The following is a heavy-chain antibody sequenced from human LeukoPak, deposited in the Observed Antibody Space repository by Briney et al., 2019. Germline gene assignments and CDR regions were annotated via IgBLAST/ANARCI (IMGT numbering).Heavy chain of an antibody. CDR3: AGQGGSGRSYDY. D-gene: IGHD3-10*01. CDR2: SGST. CDR1: GASISSSSYY. J-gene: IGHJ4*02. Sequence: SETLSLTCNVSGASISSSSYYWGWIRQPPGQGLEWIGTSGSTYYNPSLKSRVIISVDTSKNQFSLKLSSVAAADTAVYYCAGQGGSGRSYDYWGQGTLVPVSS. V-gene: IGHV4-39*01.